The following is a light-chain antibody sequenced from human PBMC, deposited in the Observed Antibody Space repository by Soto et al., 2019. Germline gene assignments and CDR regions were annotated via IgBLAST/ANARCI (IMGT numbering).Light chain of an antibody. Sequence: SVLTQPPSVSGAPGQRVTISCTGRKSNIGAGFAVHWYQHIPGAAPRLLIYDNTDRPPGVPDRFSASTSGTSASLTINGLQAEDEGDYYCQSYDSRLTGSYVFGTGTKLTVL. CDR3: QSYDSRLTGSYV. CDR1: KSNIGAGFA. CDR2: DNT. V-gene: IGLV1-40*01. J-gene: IGLJ1*01.